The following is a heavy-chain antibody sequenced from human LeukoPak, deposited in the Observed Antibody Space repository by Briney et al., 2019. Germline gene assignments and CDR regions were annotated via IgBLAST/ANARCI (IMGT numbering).Heavy chain of an antibody. CDR3: ARDTRDGYGDQNADY. J-gene: IGHJ4*02. CDR2: IIPIFGTA. V-gene: IGHV1-69*05. CDR1: GGTFSSYA. Sequence: ASVKVSCKASGGTFSSYAISWVRQAPGQGLEWMGRIIPIFGTANYAQKFQGRVTITTDESTSTAYMGLSSLRSEDTAVYYCARDTRDGYGDQNADYWGQGTLVTVSS. D-gene: IGHD4-17*01.